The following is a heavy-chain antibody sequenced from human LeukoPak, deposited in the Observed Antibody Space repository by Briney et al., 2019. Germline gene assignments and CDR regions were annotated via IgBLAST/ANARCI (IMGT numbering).Heavy chain of an antibody. V-gene: IGHV3-15*01. Sequence: GGSLRLSCTASGLTFSKAWMTWVRQAPGKGLEWVGRIKSKAVGGTIEYATPVRGRFTISRDDSKNTFYVQTNSLKTEDTAVYYCTTETFWGQGTLVTVSS. D-gene: IGHD3-16*01. CDR3: TTETF. CDR1: GLTFSKAW. CDR2: IKSKAVGGTI. J-gene: IGHJ4*02.